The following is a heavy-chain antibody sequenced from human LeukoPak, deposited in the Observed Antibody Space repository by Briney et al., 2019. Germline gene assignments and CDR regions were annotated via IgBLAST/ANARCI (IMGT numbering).Heavy chain of an antibody. D-gene: IGHD3-3*01. Sequence: PGGSLRLSCAASGFTFSSYSMNWVRQAPGKGLEWVSSISSSSSYIYYADSVKGRFTISRDNAKNSLYLQMNSLRAEDTAVYYCASPGYYDFWSAVYWGQGTLVTVSS. CDR2: ISSSSSYI. CDR1: GFTFSSYS. CDR3: ASPGYYDFWSAVY. V-gene: IGHV3-21*01. J-gene: IGHJ4*02.